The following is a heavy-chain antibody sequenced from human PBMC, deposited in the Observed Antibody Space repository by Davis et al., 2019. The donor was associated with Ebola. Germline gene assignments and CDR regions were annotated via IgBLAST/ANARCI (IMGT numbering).Heavy chain of an antibody. CDR3: ARAPIAGAGTRWGTRWFDP. D-gene: IGHD6-13*01. Sequence: PSETLSLTCTVSGGSISSSSYYWGWIRQPPGKGLEWIGTINYSGSTYYNPSLKSRVTISVDTSKNQFSLTLSSVTAADTAVYYCARAPIAGAGTRWGTRWFDPWGQGTLVTVSS. CDR1: GGSISSSSYY. J-gene: IGHJ5*02. CDR2: INYSGST. V-gene: IGHV4-39*07.